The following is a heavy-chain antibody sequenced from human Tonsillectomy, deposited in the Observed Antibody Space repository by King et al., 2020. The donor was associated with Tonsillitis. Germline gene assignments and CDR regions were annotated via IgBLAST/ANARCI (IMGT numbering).Heavy chain of an antibody. CDR3: ARMYYDLWSGPAIDY. Sequence: LQLQESGPGLVKPSETLSLTCTVSGGSISSSSYYWGWIRQPPGKGLEWIGSIYYSGSTYYNPSLKSRVTISVDTSKNHFSLKLSAVTAADTAVYYCARMYYDLWSGPAIDYWGQGTLVTVSS. V-gene: IGHV4-39*01. CDR2: IYYSGST. CDR1: GGSISSSSYY. D-gene: IGHD3-3*01. J-gene: IGHJ4*02.